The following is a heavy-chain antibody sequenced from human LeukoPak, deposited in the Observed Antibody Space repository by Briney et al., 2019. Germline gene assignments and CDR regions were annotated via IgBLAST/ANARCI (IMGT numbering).Heavy chain of an antibody. Sequence: SETLSLTCTVSGGSISSSSYYWGWIRQPPGKGPEWIGSIYYSGSTYYNPSLKSRVTISVDTSKNQFSLKLSSVTAADTAVYYCARHSYSSSWYGAFDIWGQGTMATVSS. D-gene: IGHD6-13*01. J-gene: IGHJ3*02. V-gene: IGHV4-39*01. CDR3: ARHSYSSSWYGAFDI. CDR1: GGSISSSSYY. CDR2: IYYSGST.